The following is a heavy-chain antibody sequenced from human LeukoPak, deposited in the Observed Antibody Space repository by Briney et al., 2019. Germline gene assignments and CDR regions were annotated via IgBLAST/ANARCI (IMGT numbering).Heavy chain of an antibody. V-gene: IGHV4-39*07. CDR3: ARDLRTGWTTALSN. CDR2: IYYSGST. CDR1: GGSISSSSYY. J-gene: IGHJ4*02. Sequence: SETLSLTCTVSGGSISSSSYYWGWIRQPPGKGLEWIGSIYYSGSTYYNPSLKSRVTISVDTSKNQFSLRLTSVTAADTAVYYCARDLRTGWTTALSNWGQGTLVTVSS. D-gene: IGHD4-17*01.